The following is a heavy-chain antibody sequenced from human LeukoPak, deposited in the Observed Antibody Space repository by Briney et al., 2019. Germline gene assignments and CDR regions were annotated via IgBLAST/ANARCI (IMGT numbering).Heavy chain of an antibody. J-gene: IGHJ4*02. CDR1: GGSISSSSYY. Sequence: PSETLSLTCTVSGGSISSSSYYWGWNRQPPGKGLEWIGSIYYSGSTYYNPSLKSRVTISVDTSKNQFSLKLSSVTAADTAVYYCARAEAAAGKYCFDYWGQGTLVTVSS. CDR2: IYYSGST. D-gene: IGHD6-13*01. CDR3: ARAEAAAGKYCFDY. V-gene: IGHV4-39*07.